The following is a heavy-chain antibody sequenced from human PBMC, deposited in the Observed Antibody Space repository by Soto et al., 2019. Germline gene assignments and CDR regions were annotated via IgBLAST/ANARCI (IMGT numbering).Heavy chain of an antibody. D-gene: IGHD2-21*01. CDR1: GYSFTGSY. CDR2: INPNSGGT. V-gene: IGHV1-2*02. CDR3: ARVRRSSGEVLVKYYLGY. Sequence: VSLKLSWTASGYSFTGSYMTWVRHAPEQGLEWMGWINPNSGGTNYAQKFQGRVTMTRDTSISTAYMELSRLRSDDTAVYYCARVRRSSGEVLVKYYLGYWGQGTRVTVSS. J-gene: IGHJ4*02.